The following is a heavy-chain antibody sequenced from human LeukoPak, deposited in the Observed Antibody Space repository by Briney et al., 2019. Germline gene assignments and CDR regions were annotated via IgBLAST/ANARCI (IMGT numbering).Heavy chain of an antibody. Sequence: GGSLRLSCAASGFTFSGYWMHWVRQAPGKGLVWVSRINSDGSSTSYADSVKGRFTISRDNAKNTLYLQMNSLRAEDTAVYYCARGLLRYYYDSSGPDAFDIWGQGTMVTVSS. CDR1: GFTFSGYW. CDR3: ARGLLRYYYDSSGPDAFDI. V-gene: IGHV3-74*01. J-gene: IGHJ3*02. CDR2: INSDGSST. D-gene: IGHD3-22*01.